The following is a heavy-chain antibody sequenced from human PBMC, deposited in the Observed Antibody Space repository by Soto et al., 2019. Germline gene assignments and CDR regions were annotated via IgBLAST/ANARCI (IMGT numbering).Heavy chain of an antibody. Sequence: LSLTCAVYGGSFSGYYWSWIRQPPGKGLEWIGEINHSGSTNYNPSLKSRVTISVDTSKNQFSLKLSSVTAADTAVYYCARGKLSDYVWGSYRYHFDPWGQGTLVTVSS. J-gene: IGHJ5*02. V-gene: IGHV4-34*01. CDR1: GGSFSGYY. CDR2: INHSGST. D-gene: IGHD3-16*02. CDR3: ARGKLSDYVWGSYRYHFDP.